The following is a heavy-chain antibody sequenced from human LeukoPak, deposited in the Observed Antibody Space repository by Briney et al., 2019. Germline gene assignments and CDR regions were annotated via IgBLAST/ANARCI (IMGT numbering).Heavy chain of an antibody. J-gene: IGHJ6*02. V-gene: IGHV1-69*13. CDR3: ASPTPKHGDYVHYGMDV. CDR2: IIPIFGTA. CDR1: GGTFSSYA. Sequence: ASVKVSCKASGGTFSSYAISWVRQAPGQGLEWMGGIIPIFGTANYAQKFQGRVTITADESMSTAYTELSSLRSADTAVYYCASPTPKHGDYVHYGMDVWGQGTPATVSS. D-gene: IGHD4-17*01.